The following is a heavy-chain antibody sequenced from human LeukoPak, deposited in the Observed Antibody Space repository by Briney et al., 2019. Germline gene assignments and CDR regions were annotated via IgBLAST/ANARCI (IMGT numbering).Heavy chain of an antibody. V-gene: IGHV3-30*03. CDR2: ISYDGSNK. J-gene: IGHJ4*02. CDR3: AGLLWFGEPGTYFDY. CDR1: GFTFSSYG. D-gene: IGHD3-10*01. Sequence: GSLRLSCAASGFTFSSYGMHWVRQAPGKGLEWVAVISYDGSNKYYADSVKGRFTISRDNSKNTLYLQMNSLRAEDTAVNYCAGLLWFGEPGTYFDYWGQGTLVTVSS.